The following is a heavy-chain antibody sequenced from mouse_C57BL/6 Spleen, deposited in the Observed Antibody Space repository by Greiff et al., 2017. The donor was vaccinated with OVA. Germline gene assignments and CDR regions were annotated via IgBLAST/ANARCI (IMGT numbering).Heavy chain of an antibody. V-gene: IGHV1-63*01. J-gene: IGHJ4*01. CDR3: AREERGTTVGRGMDY. CDR1: GYTFTNYW. D-gene: IGHD1-1*01. CDR2: IYPGGGYT. Sequence: QVQLQQSGAELVRPGTSVKMSCKASGYTFTNYWIGWAKQRPGHGLEWIGDIYPGGGYTNYNEKFKGKATLTADKSSSTAYMQFSSLTSEDSAIYYCAREERGTTVGRGMDYWGQGTSVTVSS.